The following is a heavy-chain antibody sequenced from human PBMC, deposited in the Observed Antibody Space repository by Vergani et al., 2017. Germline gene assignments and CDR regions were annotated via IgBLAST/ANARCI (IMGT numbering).Heavy chain of an antibody. CDR3: AREDDYGGNSWFDY. CDR1: GGSISRSSYY. Sequence: QLQLQESGPGLVKPSETLSLTCTVSGGSISRSSYYWGWIRQSPGKGLEWIGSIYYSGSTYYNPSLKSRVTISVDTSKNQFSLKLTSVTDADTAVYFCAREDDYGGNSWFDYWGQGALVTVSS. J-gene: IGHJ4*02. V-gene: IGHV4-39*07. CDR2: IYYSGST. D-gene: IGHD4-23*01.